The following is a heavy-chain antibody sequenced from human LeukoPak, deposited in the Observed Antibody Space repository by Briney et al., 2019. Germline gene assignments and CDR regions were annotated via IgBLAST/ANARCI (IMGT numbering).Heavy chain of an antibody. CDR1: GYTFTSYY. CDR3: VRGVTYMDV. J-gene: IGHJ6*03. CDR2: INPNRGST. D-gene: IGHD2-8*01. V-gene: IGHV1-46*01. Sequence: ASVKVSCKASGYTFTSYYMYWVRQAPGQGLEWMGIINPNRGSTSYAQKFQGRVTMTRDMSTSTVYMELSSLTSDDTAVYYCVRGVTYMDVRGRGTTVTVSS.